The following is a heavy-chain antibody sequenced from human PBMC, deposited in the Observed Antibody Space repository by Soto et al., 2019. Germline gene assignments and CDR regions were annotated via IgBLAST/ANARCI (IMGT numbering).Heavy chain of an antibody. CDR2: IYYSGST. V-gene: IGHV4-59*01. CDR1: GGSISSYY. CDR3: ARVRYCSGGTCYSWWFDL. Sequence: SETLSLTCTVSGGSISSYYWSWIRQPPGKGLEWIGHIYYSGSTNYNPSLKSRVTISLDTSKNQLSLKLSSVTAADTAVYYCARVRYCSGGTCYSWWFDLWAQGNLVTVSS. D-gene: IGHD2-15*01. J-gene: IGHJ5*02.